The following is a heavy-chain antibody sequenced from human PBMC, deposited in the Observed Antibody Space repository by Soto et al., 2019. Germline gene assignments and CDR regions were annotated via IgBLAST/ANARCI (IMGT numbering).Heavy chain of an antibody. Sequence: HPGGSLRLSCAASGFTFSSYAMSWVRQAPGKGLEWVSAISGSGGSTYYADSVKGRFTISRDNSKNTLYLQMNSLRAEDTAVYYCAKYPPRHFDWLHRPYFDYWGQGTLVTVSS. J-gene: IGHJ4*02. CDR2: ISGSGGST. D-gene: IGHD3-9*01. CDR1: GFTFSSYA. V-gene: IGHV3-23*01. CDR3: AKYPPRHFDWLHRPYFDY.